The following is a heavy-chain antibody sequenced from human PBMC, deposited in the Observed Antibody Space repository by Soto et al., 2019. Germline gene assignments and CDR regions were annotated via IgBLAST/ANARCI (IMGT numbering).Heavy chain of an antibody. D-gene: IGHD5-12*01. Sequence: QVQLVQSGAEVKKPGASVKVSCKASGYTFTSYGISWVRQAPGQGLEWMGWISAYNGNTNYAQKLQGRVTMTTDTSTSTDYMELRSLRSDDTAVYYCARDREDIVWAAAGWFDPWGQGTLVTVSS. J-gene: IGHJ5*02. CDR2: ISAYNGNT. CDR1: GYTFTSYG. V-gene: IGHV1-18*01. CDR3: ARDREDIVWAAAGWFDP.